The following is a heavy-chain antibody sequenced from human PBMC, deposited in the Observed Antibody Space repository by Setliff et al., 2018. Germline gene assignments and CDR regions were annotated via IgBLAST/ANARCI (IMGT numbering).Heavy chain of an antibody. V-gene: IGHV4-34*01. CDR1: GGSFSGYH. CDR2: ISFGGNT. CDR3: ARVGSSSWHSYYYYYMDV. Sequence: ETLSLTCAVYGGSFSGYHWSWIRQAPGKGLEWIGSISFGGNTYYNPSLKSRVTISLDTSKNQFSLKLNSVTAADTAVYSCARVGSSSWHSYYYYYMDVWGKGTTVTVSS. D-gene: IGHD6-13*01. J-gene: IGHJ6*03.